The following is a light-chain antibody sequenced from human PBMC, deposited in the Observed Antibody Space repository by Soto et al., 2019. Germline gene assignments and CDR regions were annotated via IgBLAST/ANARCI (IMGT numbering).Light chain of an antibody. CDR1: NSDVGSYNL. Sequence: QSVLTQPASVSGSPGQSITISCTGTNSDVGSYNLVSWYQQHPGEAPKLMIYEGTKRPSGISSRFSGSKSGNTASLTISGLQAEDEADYYCSSYTNSGVFGTGTKVTVL. V-gene: IGLV2-14*02. J-gene: IGLJ1*01. CDR2: EGT. CDR3: SSYTNSGV.